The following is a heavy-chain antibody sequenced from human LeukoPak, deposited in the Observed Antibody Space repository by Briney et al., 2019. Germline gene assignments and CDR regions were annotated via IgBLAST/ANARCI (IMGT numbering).Heavy chain of an antibody. V-gene: IGHV3-21*01. CDR1: GFTFSSYS. Sequence: PGGSLRLSCAASGFTFSSYSMNWVRQAPGKGLEWASSISSSSSYIYYADSVKGRFTISRDNAKNSLYLQMNSLRAEDTAVYYCARTTGIAAAGDYWGQGTLVTVSS. D-gene: IGHD6-13*01. J-gene: IGHJ4*02. CDR3: ARTTGIAAAGDY. CDR2: ISSSSSYI.